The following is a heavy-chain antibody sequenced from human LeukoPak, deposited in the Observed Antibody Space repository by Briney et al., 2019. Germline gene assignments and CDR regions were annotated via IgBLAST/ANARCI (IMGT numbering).Heavy chain of an antibody. Sequence: PGRSLRLSCTASGFTFGDYAMSWVRQAPGKGLEWVGFIRSKHYGGTTEYAASVKGRFTISRDDSKSIAYLQMNILKTEDTAVYYCTRDHGGYSGSYRFGYWGQGTLVTVS. J-gene: IGHJ4*02. D-gene: IGHD1-26*01. CDR1: GFTFGDYA. CDR3: TRDHGGYSGSYRFGY. CDR2: IRSKHYGGTT. V-gene: IGHV3-49*04.